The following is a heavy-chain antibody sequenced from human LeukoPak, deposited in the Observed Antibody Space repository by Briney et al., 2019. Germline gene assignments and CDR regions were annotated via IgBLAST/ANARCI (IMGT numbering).Heavy chain of an antibody. J-gene: IGHJ4*02. CDR2: ISSSGSTI. CDR1: GFTSSSYE. D-gene: IGHD6-6*01. CDR3: AREELAARFDY. V-gene: IGHV3-48*03. Sequence: GGSLRLSCAASGFTSSSYEMNWVPQTPGKGLEWVSYISSSGSTIYYADSVKGRFTISRDNAKNSLYLQMNSLRAEDTAVYYCAREELAARFDYWGQGTLVTVSS.